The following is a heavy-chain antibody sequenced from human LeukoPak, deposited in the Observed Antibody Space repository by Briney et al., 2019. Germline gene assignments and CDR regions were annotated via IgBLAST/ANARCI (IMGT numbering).Heavy chain of an antibody. CDR1: GFPFSSYW. J-gene: IGHJ3*02. CDR2: IKQDGSDK. V-gene: IGHV3-7*01. D-gene: IGHD3-16*01. Sequence: TGGSLRLSCAASGFPFSSYWMSWVRQAPGKGLEWVANIKQDGSDKYYVDSVKGRFTISRDNAKNSLFLQLHSLRADDTAIYYCVTGDNPDYTWENHRLDAFDIWGQGTMVTVSS. CDR3: VTGDNPDYTWENHRLDAFDI.